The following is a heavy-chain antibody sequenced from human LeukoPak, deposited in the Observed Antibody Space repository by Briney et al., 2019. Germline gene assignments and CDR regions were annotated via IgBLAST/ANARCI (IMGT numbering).Heavy chain of an antibody. Sequence: ASVKVSCKASGYTFTSYDINWVRQATGQGLEWMGWMNPNSGNTGYAQKFQGRVTMTRNTSISTAYMELSSLRSEDTAVYYCARVPVDTAMVGWYYYGMDVWGQGTTVTVSS. D-gene: IGHD5-18*01. CDR3: ARVPVDTAMVGWYYYGMDV. V-gene: IGHV1-8*01. CDR1: GYTFTSYD. CDR2: MNPNSGNT. J-gene: IGHJ6*02.